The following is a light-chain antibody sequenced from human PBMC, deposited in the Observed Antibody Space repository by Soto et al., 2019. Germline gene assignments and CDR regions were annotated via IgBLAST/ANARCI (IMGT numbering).Light chain of an antibody. V-gene: IGKV3D-15*01. CDR3: QQYNTWPPPSES. J-gene: IGKJ3*01. CDR1: QTVNNN. Sequence: IVMTQSPATLSVSPGERATLSCRASQTVNNNLAWYQQRPGQAPRLLIYAASTRATGVPARFSGSGSGTEFTLTISSLQSEDSAVYYCQQYNTWPPPSESVGPGTKVDVK. CDR2: AAS.